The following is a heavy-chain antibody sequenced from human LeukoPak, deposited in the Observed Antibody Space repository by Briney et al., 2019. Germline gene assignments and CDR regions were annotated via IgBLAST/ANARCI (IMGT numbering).Heavy chain of an antibody. J-gene: IGHJ3*01. CDR2: IYTSGST. CDR1: GGSISSYY. CDR3: ARESAHYDSSGYFNAFDL. V-gene: IGHV4-4*07. D-gene: IGHD3-22*01. Sequence: PSETLSLTCTVSGGSISSYYWSWIRQPAGKGLEWIGRIYTSGSTNYNPSLKSRVTMSVDTSKNQFSLKLSSVTAADTAVYYCARESAHYDSSGYFNAFDLWGQGTMVTVSS.